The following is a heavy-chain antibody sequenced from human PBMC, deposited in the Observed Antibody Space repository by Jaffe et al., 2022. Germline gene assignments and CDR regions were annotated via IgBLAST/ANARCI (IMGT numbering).Heavy chain of an antibody. Sequence: EVQLLESGGGLVQPGGSLRLSCAASGFTFSSYAMSWVRQAPGKGLEWVSAISGSGGSTYYADSVKGRFTISRDNSKNTLYLQMNSLRAEDTAVYYCAKLPDGHDYGDYDWGDWFDPWGQGTLVTVSS. CDR2: ISGSGGST. J-gene: IGHJ5*02. CDR1: GFTFSSYA. V-gene: IGHV3-23*01. D-gene: IGHD4-17*01. CDR3: AKLPDGHDYGDYDWGDWFDP.